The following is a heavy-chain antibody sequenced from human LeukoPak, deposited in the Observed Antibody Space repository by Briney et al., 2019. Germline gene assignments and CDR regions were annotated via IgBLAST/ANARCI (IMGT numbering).Heavy chain of an antibody. CDR3: GHILNSSPYS. Sequence: SGPTLVKPTQTLTLTCTFSGFSLSTSGVGVGWIRQSPGKALEWLALIYWNNDKRYSPSLKSRLTITNDASKNQVVLTMTNMDPADTATYYCGHILNSSPYSWGQGTLITVSS. CDR1: GFSLSTSGVG. V-gene: IGHV2-5*01. CDR2: IYWNNDK. D-gene: IGHD2/OR15-2a*01. J-gene: IGHJ4*02.